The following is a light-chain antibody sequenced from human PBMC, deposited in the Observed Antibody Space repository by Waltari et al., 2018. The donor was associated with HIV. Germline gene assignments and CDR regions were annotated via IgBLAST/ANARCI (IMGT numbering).Light chain of an antibody. CDR3: QQYDTPLT. Sequence: DIQMTQSPSSLAASVGDRVTSTCQASQEISTYLNWYQQKPGKAPKLLIYDASNLATGVPSRFSGSGSATDFTFTISSLQPEDIATYYCQQYDTPLTFGGGTKVEIK. CDR1: QEISTY. V-gene: IGKV1-33*01. CDR2: DAS. J-gene: IGKJ4*01.